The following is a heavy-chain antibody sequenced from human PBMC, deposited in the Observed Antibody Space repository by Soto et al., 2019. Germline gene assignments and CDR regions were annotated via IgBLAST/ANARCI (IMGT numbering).Heavy chain of an antibody. D-gene: IGHD6-13*01. J-gene: IGHJ5*02. V-gene: IGHV4-39*01. CDR2: IYYIGST. CDR3: ARQGVAAAGTWGWFDP. CDR1: GGSISSSNYY. Sequence: SETLSLTCTVSGGSISSSNYYWGWIRQPPGKGLEWIGSIYYIGSTYSNPSLKSRVTMSVDTSKNQFSLKLSSVTAADTAVYYCARQGVAAAGTWGWFDPWGQGTLVTVSS.